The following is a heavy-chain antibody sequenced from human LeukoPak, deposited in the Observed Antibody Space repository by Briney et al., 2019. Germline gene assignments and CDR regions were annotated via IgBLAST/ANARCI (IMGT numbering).Heavy chain of an antibody. J-gene: IGHJ3*02. CDR3: ARGSEDAFDI. CDR1: GFTFSSYW. CDR2: INSGGSDS. Sequence: GGSLRLSCAASGFTFSSYWIHWVRQAPGKGLVWVSRINSGGSDSIYADSVKGRFTISRDNSKNTLYLQMNSLRAEDTAVYYCARGSEDAFDIWGQGTMVTVSS. V-gene: IGHV3-74*01.